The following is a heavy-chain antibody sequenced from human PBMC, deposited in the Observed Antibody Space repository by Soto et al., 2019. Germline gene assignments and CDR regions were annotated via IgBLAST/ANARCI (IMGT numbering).Heavy chain of an antibody. Sequence: SETLSLTXTVSGGSISRYYWSWIRQPPGKGLEWIGYIYYSGITDYNPSLKSRVTISVDTSKNQFSLKLRSVTAADTAVYYCGRVYCYDLKYYFDYWGQGTLVTVSS. D-gene: IGHD2-15*01. CDR2: IYYSGIT. CDR3: GRVYCYDLKYYFDY. V-gene: IGHV4-59*01. CDR1: GGSISRYY. J-gene: IGHJ4*02.